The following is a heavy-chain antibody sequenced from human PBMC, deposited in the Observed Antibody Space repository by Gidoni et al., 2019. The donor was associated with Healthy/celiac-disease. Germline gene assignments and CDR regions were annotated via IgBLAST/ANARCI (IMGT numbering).Heavy chain of an antibody. J-gene: IGHJ4*02. CDR2: IKSKTDGGTT. V-gene: IGHV3-15*01. CDR3: TTDLRYYYDSSGYTLSDY. CDR1: GFTFSNAW. Sequence: EVQLVESGGGLVKPGGSLRLSCAASGFTFSNAWLSWVRQAPGKGLEWVGRIKSKTDGGTTDYAAPVKGRFTISRDDSKNTLYLQMNSLKTEDTAVYYCTTDLRYYYDSSGYTLSDYWGQGTLVTVSS. D-gene: IGHD3-22*01.